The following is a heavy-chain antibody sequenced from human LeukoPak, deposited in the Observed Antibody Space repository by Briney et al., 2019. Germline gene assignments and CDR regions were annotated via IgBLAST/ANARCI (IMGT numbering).Heavy chain of an antibody. CDR1: GGSISSYY. J-gene: IGHJ6*03. CDR2: INHSGST. Sequence: SETLSLTCTVSGGSISSYYWSWIRQPPGKGLEWIGEINHSGSTNYNPSLKSRVTISVDTSKNQFSLKLSSVTAADTAVYYCARSRGYSYGYYYYYMDVWGKGTTVTISS. V-gene: IGHV4-34*01. CDR3: ARSRGYSYGYYYYYMDV. D-gene: IGHD5-18*01.